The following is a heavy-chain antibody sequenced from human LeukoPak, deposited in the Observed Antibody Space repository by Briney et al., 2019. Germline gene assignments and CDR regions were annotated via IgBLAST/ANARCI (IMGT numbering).Heavy chain of an antibody. J-gene: IGHJ4*02. CDR1: GFTFXXYA. D-gene: IGHD3-3*01. V-gene: IGHV3-23*01. Sequence: RXSXXAXGFTFXXYAMSGVRQAPGKGVEWVSAISGSGGSTYYADSVKGRFTISRDNSKNTLYLQMNSLRAEDTAVYYCAKAREWLLYHNYFDYWGQGTLVTVSS. CDR3: AKAREWLLYHNYFDY. CDR2: ISGSGGST.